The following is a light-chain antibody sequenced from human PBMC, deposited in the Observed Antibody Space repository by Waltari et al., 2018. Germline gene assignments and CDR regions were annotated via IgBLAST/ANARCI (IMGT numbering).Light chain of an antibody. V-gene: IGLV1-51*02. Sequence: QSVLTQQPSVSAAPGQRGTIPCSGGSSNIGSNYLSWYRQFPGTAPKLLIYENSERPSGIPGRFSGSKSGTSATLDITGLQAGDEADYYCGTWDSSLSGAVFGGGTHLTVL. CDR1: SSNIGSNY. CDR2: ENS. J-gene: IGLJ7*01. CDR3: GTWDSSLSGAV.